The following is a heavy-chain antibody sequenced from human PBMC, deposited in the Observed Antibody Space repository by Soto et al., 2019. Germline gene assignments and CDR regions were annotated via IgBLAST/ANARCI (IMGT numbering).Heavy chain of an antibody. Sequence: QVQLQESGPGLVKPSQTLSLTCTVSGGSINSGGYYWSWIRQHPGKGLEWIGYIYYSGSTYYNPSLKSRVTISVDTSKNQFSLKLSSVTAADTAVYYCARALTYYYDSSGYDFDYWGQGTLVTVSS. CDR1: GGSINSGGYY. D-gene: IGHD3-22*01. J-gene: IGHJ4*02. V-gene: IGHV4-31*03. CDR2: IYYSGST. CDR3: ARALTYYYDSSGYDFDY.